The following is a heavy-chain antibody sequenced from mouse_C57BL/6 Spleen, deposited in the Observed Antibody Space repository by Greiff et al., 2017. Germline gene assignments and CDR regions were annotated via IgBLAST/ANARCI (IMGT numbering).Heavy chain of an antibody. CDR3: ARCGLRRYFDY. CDR2: IYPGDGDT. J-gene: IGHJ2*01. D-gene: IGHD2-2*01. CDR1: GYAFSSYW. V-gene: IGHV1-80*01. Sequence: QVQLQQSGAELVKPGASVKISCKASGYAFSSYWMNWVKQRTGKGLEWIGQIYPGDGDTNYNGKFKGKATLTADKSSSTAYIQLSSLTSEDSAVYFCARCGLRRYFDYWGQGTTLTVSS.